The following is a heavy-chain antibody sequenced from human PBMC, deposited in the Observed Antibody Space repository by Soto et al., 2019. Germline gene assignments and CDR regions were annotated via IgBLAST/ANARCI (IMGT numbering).Heavy chain of an antibody. CDR3: AREYYDYVWGSYRFPDY. Sequence: PSETLSLTCSVSGDSSSTYYWGWIRQPPGKGLEWIGYINYSGRTNYNPSLKSRVTTSVDTSKNQFSLKLSSVTAADTAVYYCAREYYDYVWGSYRFPDYWGQGTLVTVSS. CDR1: GDSSSTYY. D-gene: IGHD3-16*02. V-gene: IGHV4-59*12. CDR2: INYSGRT. J-gene: IGHJ4*02.